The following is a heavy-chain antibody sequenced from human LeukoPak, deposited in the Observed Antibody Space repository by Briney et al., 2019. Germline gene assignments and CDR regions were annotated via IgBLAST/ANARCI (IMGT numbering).Heavy chain of an antibody. CDR1: GFTFSTYA. CDR3: AKDRRNWGSRVDY. J-gene: IGHJ4*02. D-gene: IGHD7-27*01. Sequence: TGGSLRLSCAASGFTFSTYAMSWVRQAPGKGLEWVSAISGSGGSTYYADSVKGRFTTSRDNSKNTLYLQINSLRAEDTAIYYCAKDRRNWGSRVDYWGQGTLVTVSS. V-gene: IGHV3-23*01. CDR2: ISGSGGST.